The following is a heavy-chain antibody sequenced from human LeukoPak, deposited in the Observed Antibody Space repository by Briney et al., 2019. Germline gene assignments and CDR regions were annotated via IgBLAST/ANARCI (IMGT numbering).Heavy chain of an antibody. CDR3: ARAVGRWLQFDY. CDR2: IIPIFGTA. D-gene: IGHD5-24*01. CDR1: GGTFSSYA. J-gene: IGHJ4*02. Sequence: SVKVSCKACGGTFSSYAISWVRQAPGQGLEWMGGIIPIFGTANYAQKFQGRVTITTDESTSTAYMELSSLRSEDTAGYYCARAVGRWLQFDYWGQGTLVSVSS. V-gene: IGHV1-69*05.